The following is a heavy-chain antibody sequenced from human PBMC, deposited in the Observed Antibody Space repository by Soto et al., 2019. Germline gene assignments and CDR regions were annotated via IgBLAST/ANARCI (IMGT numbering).Heavy chain of an antibody. CDR1: GYTFTGYY. Sequence: ASVKVSCKASGYTFTGYYMHWVRQAPGQGLEWMGWINPNSGGTNYAQKVQGWVTMTRDTSISTAYMELSRRRSDDTAVYYCARNAGFGEPPSSDIWGQGSLARVS. D-gene: IGHD3-10*01. V-gene: IGHV1-2*04. J-gene: IGHJ4*02. CDR3: ARNAGFGEPPSSDI. CDR2: INPNSGGT.